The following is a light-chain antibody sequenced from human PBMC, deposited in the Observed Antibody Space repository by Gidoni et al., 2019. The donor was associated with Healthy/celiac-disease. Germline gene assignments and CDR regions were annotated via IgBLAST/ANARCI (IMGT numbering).Light chain of an antibody. CDR2: KAS. CDR3: QQYNSYSWT. Sequence: DIQMPQSPSTLSAAVGDRVTITCRASQSISSWLAWYQQKPGKAPKLLIYKASSLESGVPSRFSGSGAGKEFTLTISSLQPDDFATYYCQQYNSYSWTFGQGTKVEIK. CDR1: QSISSW. J-gene: IGKJ1*01. V-gene: IGKV1-5*03.